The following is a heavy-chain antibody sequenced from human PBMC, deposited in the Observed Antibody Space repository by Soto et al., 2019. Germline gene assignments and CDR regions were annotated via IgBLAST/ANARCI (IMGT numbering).Heavy chain of an antibody. CDR2: IYYSGSA. Sequence: PSETLSLTCTVSGAPISGFYWSWIRQPPGKGLEWIGHIYYSGSANYNPSLKSRVTISLDMSKNQFSLNLTSVTAADTAVYYCARRRDGYTGVWFDPWGQGSLVTVSS. CDR3: ARRRDGYTGVWFDP. CDR1: GAPISGFY. D-gene: IGHD5-12*01. J-gene: IGHJ5*02. V-gene: IGHV4-59*01.